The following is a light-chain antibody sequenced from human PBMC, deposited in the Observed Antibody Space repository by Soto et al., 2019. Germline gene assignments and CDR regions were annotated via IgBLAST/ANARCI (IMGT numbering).Light chain of an antibody. Sequence: QSALTQRASVSGSPGQSITISCTGTGSDVGGYNYVSWYQQHPGKAPKLMIYEVSNRPSGVSNRFSGSKSGNTASLTISGLQAEDEADYYCSSYTSSSSLKWVFGGGTKVTVL. CDR1: GSDVGGYNY. CDR2: EVS. J-gene: IGLJ3*02. V-gene: IGLV2-14*01. CDR3: SSYTSSSSLKWV.